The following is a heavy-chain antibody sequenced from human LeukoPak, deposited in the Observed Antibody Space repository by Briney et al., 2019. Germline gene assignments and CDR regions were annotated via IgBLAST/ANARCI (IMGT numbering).Heavy chain of an antibody. Sequence: GGSLRLSCAASGFTFDDYAMHWVRQAPGKGLEWVSGISWNSGSIGYADSVKGRFTISRDNAKNSLYLQMNSLRAEDTALYYCAKGELKAAGTVFDYWGQGTLVTVSS. CDR1: GFTFDDYA. V-gene: IGHV3-9*01. CDR3: AKGELKAAGTVFDY. CDR2: ISWNSGSI. D-gene: IGHD6-13*01. J-gene: IGHJ4*02.